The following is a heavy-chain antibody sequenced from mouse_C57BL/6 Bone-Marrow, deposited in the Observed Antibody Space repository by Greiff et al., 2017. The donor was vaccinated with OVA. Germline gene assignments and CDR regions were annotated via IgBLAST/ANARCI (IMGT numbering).Heavy chain of an antibody. V-gene: IGHV1-66*01. Sequence: LVESGASVKISCKASGYSFTSYYIHWVKQRPGQGLEWIGWIYPGSGNTKYNEKFKGKATLTADTSSSTAYMQLSSLTSEYAAVYYCARRADFDYWGQGTTLTVSS. J-gene: IGHJ2*01. CDR2: IYPGSGNT. CDR3: ARRADFDY. CDR1: GYSFTSYY.